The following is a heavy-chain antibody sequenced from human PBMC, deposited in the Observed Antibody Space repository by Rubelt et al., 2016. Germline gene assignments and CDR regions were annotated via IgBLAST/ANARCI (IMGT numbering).Heavy chain of an antibody. J-gene: IGHJ4*02. CDR3: ARDVGGNSVLYDFDY. V-gene: IGHV1-18*01. D-gene: IGHD4-23*01. CDR2: ISAYDGHT. Sequence: QVQLVQSGAEVKKPGASVKVSCKASGYTFTSYGISWVRQAPGQGLEWMGWISAYDGHTNYAQKLKGRVTMTTDTSTSTSYMELRSLGSDDTDVYYCARDVGGNSVLYDFDYWGQGTLVTVSS. CDR1: GYTFTSYG.